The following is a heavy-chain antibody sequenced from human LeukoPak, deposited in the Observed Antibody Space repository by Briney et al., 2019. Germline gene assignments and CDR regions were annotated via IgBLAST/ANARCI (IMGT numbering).Heavy chain of an antibody. J-gene: IGHJ4*02. D-gene: IGHD3-22*01. CDR1: GYTLTELS. CDR3: ATDQPHDYYDSSGARDY. CDR2: FDPEDGET. V-gene: IGHV1-24*01. Sequence: ASVKVSCKVSGYTLTELSMRWVRQAPGKGLEWMGGFDPEDGETIYAQKFQGRVTMTEDTSTDTAYMELSSLRSEDTAVYYCATDQPHDYYDSSGARDYWGQGTLVTVSS.